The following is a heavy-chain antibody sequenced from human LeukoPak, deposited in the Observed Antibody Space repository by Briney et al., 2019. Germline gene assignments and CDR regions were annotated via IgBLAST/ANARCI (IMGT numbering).Heavy chain of an antibody. CDR2: IYHSGST. Sequence: SQTLPLTCTVSGGSISSGGYYGSWIRQPPGKGLEWIGYIYHSGSTYYNPSLKSRVTISLDTSKNQISVKLSSVTAADTAVYYCARGGTIIRGAYWGQGTLVTVSS. D-gene: IGHD3-10*01. CDR3: ARGGTIIRGAY. V-gene: IGHV4-30-2*01. CDR1: GGSISSGGYY. J-gene: IGHJ4*02.